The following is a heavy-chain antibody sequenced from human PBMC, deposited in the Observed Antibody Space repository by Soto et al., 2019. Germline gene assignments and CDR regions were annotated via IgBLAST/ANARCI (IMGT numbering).Heavy chain of an antibody. V-gene: IGHV4-61*01. CDR1: GGSVSSGPYY. D-gene: IGHD3-22*01. CDR3: ARDRDRHSSGLPSFDP. Sequence: SETLSLTCTVSGGSVSSGPYYWSWIRQPPGKGLEWIGYIYYSGNTNYNPTLKSRVTISVDTSKDQFSLKLTSVTAADTAVYYCARDRDRHSSGLPSFDPWGQGILVTVSS. J-gene: IGHJ5*02. CDR2: IYYSGNT.